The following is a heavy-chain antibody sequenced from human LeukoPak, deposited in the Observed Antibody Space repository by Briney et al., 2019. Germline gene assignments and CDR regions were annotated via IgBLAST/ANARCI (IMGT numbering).Heavy chain of an antibody. CDR1: GFTLSDYY. V-gene: IGHV3-11*01. D-gene: IGHD3/OR15-3a*01. J-gene: IGHJ4*02. CDR2: SSSSGSTI. CDR3: ARRRDFIDY. Sequence: KSGGSLRLSCAASGFTLSDYYMSWIRQAPGKGLEWVSYSSSSGSTIYYADSVKGRFAISRDNAKNSLYLQMNSLRGEDTAVYYCARRRDFIDYWGQGTLVTVSS.